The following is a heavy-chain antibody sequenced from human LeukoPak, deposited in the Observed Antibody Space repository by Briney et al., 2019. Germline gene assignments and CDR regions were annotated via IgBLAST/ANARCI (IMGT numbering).Heavy chain of an antibody. CDR2: ISGSGGST. V-gene: IGHV3-23*01. D-gene: IGHD3-9*01. Sequence: GGSLRLSCAASGFTFSSYAMSWVRQAPGKGLEWVSAISGSGGSTYYADSVKGQFTISRDNSKNTLYLQMNSLRAEDTAVYYCAKWRYFDWGYFDYWGQGTLVTVSS. J-gene: IGHJ4*02. CDR1: GFTFSSYA. CDR3: AKWRYFDWGYFDY.